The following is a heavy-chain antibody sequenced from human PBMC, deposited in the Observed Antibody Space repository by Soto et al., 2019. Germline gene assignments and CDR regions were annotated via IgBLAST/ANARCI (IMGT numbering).Heavy chain of an antibody. D-gene: IGHD3-3*01. CDR1: GYTFTSYY. CDR2: INPSGGIT. V-gene: IGHV1-46*01. Sequence: QVELVQSGAEVKKPGASVKVSCKAAGYTFTSYYMHWVRQAPGQGLEWMGFINPSGGITTYAQKFQARVTMSSGTSTRTVYMELRTLKSEHPSIYYCARRSIFTWSDSFDIWGQGTRVTVSA. CDR3: ARRSIFTWSDSFDI. J-gene: IGHJ3*02.